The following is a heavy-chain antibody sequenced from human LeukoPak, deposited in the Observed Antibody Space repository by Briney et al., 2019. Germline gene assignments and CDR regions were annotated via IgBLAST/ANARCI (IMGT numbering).Heavy chain of an antibody. CDR2: IYYSGST. CDR1: GGSISSVGYY. D-gene: IGHD3-10*01. V-gene: IGHV4-31*03. J-gene: IGHJ4*02. Sequence: SETLSLTGTVSGGSISSVGYYWSSIRQHPGKGLEWIGYIYYSGSTYYSPSLKSRVTISVDTSKNQFSLKLSSVTAADTAVYYCARLYGSGSYFNRPFDYWGQGTLVTVSS. CDR3: ARLYGSGSYFNRPFDY.